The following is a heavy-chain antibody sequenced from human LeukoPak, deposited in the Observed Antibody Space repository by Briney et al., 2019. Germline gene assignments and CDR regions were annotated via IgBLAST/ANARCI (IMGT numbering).Heavy chain of an antibody. CDR1: GYTFTGYY. CDR2: INPNSGGT. D-gene: IGHD3-22*01. Sequence: ASVKVSCKASGYTFTGYYMHWVRQAPGQGLEWMGWINPNSGGTNYAQKFQGRVTMTRDTSISTAYMELSRLRSDDTAVYYCARDGDYYDSSGYFPMDVWGKGTTATVSS. CDR3: ARDGDYYDSSGYFPMDV. V-gene: IGHV1-2*02. J-gene: IGHJ6*03.